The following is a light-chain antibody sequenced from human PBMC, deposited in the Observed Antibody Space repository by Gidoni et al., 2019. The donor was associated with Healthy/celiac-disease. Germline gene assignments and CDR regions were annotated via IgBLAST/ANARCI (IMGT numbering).Light chain of an antibody. V-gene: IGLV1-47*01. Sequence: SVLTQPPSASGTPGRRVPISCSGSSSNIGSNYVYWYQQLPGTAPKLLIYRNNQRPSGVPDRFSGSKSGTSASLAISGLRSEDEADYYCAAWDDSLSGHVVFGGGTKLTVL. J-gene: IGLJ2*01. CDR3: AAWDDSLSGHVV. CDR1: SSNIGSNY. CDR2: RNN.